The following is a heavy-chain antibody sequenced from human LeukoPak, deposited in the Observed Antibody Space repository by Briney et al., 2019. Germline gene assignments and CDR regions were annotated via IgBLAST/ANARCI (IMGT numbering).Heavy chain of an antibody. CDR1: GYSFTSYW. CDR3: ARPRNYGSGSIPGDYFDY. V-gene: IGHV5-51*01. D-gene: IGHD3-10*01. CDR2: IYPGDSDT. Sequence: GESLKISCKGSGYSFTSYWIGWVRQMPGKGLEWRGIIYPGDSDTRYSPSFQGQVTTSADKSISTAYLQWSSLKASDTAIYYCARPRNYGSGSIPGDYFDYWGQGTLVTVSS. J-gene: IGHJ4*02.